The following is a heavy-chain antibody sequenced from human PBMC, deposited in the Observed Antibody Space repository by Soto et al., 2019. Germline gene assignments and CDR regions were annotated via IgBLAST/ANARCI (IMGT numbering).Heavy chain of an antibody. V-gene: IGHV3-64D*08. CDR1: GFTFSSYA. D-gene: IGHD6-19*01. CDR3: VKVPIAVAPGSWFDP. CDR2: ISSNGGST. Sequence: GGSLRLSCSASGFTFSSYAMHWVRQAPGKGLEYVSAISSNGGSTYYADSVKGRFTISRDNSKNTLYLQMSSLRAEDTAVYYCVKVPIAVAPGSWFDPWGQGTLVTVSS. J-gene: IGHJ5*02.